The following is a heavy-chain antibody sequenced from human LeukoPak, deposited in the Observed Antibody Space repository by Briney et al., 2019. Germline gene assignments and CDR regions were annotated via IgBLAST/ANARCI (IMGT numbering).Heavy chain of an antibody. V-gene: IGHV4-59*08. Sequence: PSETLSLTCTVSGDSISSYYWSWIRQPPGKGLELIGYLYYSGSTNYNPSLKSRVTVSVDTSKDQFSLRLSSVTAADTAVYYCARLLAVAGGDAFDIWGQGKMVTVSS. CDR3: ARLLAVAGGDAFDI. D-gene: IGHD6-19*01. J-gene: IGHJ3*02. CDR1: GDSISSYY. CDR2: LYYSGST.